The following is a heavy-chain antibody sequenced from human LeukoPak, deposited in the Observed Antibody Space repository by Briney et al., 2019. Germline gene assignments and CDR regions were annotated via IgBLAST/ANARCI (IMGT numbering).Heavy chain of an antibody. CDR3: ASLFSSGIYGYDS. CDR2: IYSNGDK. CDR1: GFSLTTRGVG. D-gene: IGHD3-10*01. Sequence: SGPTLVKPTQTLTLTCTFSGFSLTTRGVGVGWIRQPPVKALEWVALIYSNGDKRYIPPLESRLTITKDTSENQVVLAMTNMDPADTATYYCASLFSSGIYGYDSWGQGTLVTVSA. J-gene: IGHJ5*01. V-gene: IGHV2-5*01.